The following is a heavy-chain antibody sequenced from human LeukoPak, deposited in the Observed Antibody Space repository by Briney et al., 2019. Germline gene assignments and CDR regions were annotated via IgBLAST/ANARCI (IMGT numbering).Heavy chain of an antibody. D-gene: IGHD6-13*01. CDR3: AKGRIAAADY. J-gene: IGHJ4*02. CDR2: ISSSGSTI. V-gene: IGHV3-48*03. CDR1: GFTFSSYE. Sequence: PGGSLRLSCAASGFTFSSYEMNWVRQAPGKGLEWVSYISSSGSTIYYADSVKGRFTISRDNSKNTLYLQMNSLRAEDTAVYYCAKGRIAAADYWGQGTLVTVSS.